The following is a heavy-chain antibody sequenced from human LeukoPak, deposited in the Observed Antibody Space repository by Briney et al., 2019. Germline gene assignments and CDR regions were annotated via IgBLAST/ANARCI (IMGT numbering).Heavy chain of an antibody. CDR2: INTNTGNP. J-gene: IGHJ3*02. D-gene: IGHD3-22*01. V-gene: IGHV7-4-1*02. CDR1: GYTFTSYA. Sequence: ASVKVSCKASGYTFTSYAMNWVRQAPGQGLEWMGWINTNTGNPTYAQGFTGRFVFSLDTSVSTAYLQISSLKAEDTAVYYCARTYYYDSSGYYDSHDAFDIWGQGTMVTVS. CDR3: ARTYYYDSSGYYDSHDAFDI.